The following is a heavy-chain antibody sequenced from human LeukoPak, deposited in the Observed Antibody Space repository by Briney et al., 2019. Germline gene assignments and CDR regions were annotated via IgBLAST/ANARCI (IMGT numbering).Heavy chain of an antibody. Sequence: SETLSLTCTVSGGSISSYYWSWIRQPPGKGLEWIGYIYYTGNTNYNPSLKSRVTISVDTSKNRFSLNLSSVTAADTAIYYCARLGGATSPFGYWGQGTLVTVSS. D-gene: IGHD1-26*01. CDR1: GGSISSYY. V-gene: IGHV4-59*08. J-gene: IGHJ4*02. CDR2: IYYTGNT. CDR3: ARLGGATSPFGY.